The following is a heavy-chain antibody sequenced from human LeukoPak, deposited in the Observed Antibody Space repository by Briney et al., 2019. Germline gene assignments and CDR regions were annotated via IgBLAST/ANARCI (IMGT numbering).Heavy chain of an antibody. CDR1: GFTFSGYA. D-gene: IGHD2-15*01. CDR3: ARGEAAQAFDI. CDR2: ISSNGGST. V-gene: IGHV3-64*01. Sequence: GGSLRLSCAASGFTFSGYAMHWVRQAPGKGLEYVSAISSNGGSTYYANSVKGRFTISRDNSKNTLYLQMGSLRAEDMAVYYCARGEAAQAFDIWGQGTMVTVSS. J-gene: IGHJ3*02.